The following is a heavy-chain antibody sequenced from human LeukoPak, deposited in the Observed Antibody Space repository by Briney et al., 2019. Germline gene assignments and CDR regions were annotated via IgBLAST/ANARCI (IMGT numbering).Heavy chain of an antibody. CDR3: ASVLLWFGEPTNWFDP. V-gene: IGHV1-69*13. CDR1: GGTLSSYA. D-gene: IGHD3-10*01. Sequence: ASVKVSCKASGGTLSSYAISWVRQAPGQGLEWMGGIIPIFGTANYAQKFQGRVTITADESTSTAYMELSSLRSEDTAVYYCASVLLWFGEPTNWFDPWGQGILVTVSS. CDR2: IIPIFGTA. J-gene: IGHJ5*02.